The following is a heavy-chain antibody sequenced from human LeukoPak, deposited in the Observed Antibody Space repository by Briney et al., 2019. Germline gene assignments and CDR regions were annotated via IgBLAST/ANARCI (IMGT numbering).Heavy chain of an antibody. CDR3: ASSGSYSYYYYMDV. J-gene: IGHJ6*03. V-gene: IGHV4-34*01. CDR1: GGSFSGYY. CDR2: INHSGST. D-gene: IGHD1-26*01. Sequence: SETLSLTCAVYGGSFSGYYWSWIRQPPGKGLEWIGEINHSGSTNYNPSLKSRVTISVDTSKNQFSLKLSSVTAADTAVYYCASSGSYSYYYYMDVWGKGTTVTVSS.